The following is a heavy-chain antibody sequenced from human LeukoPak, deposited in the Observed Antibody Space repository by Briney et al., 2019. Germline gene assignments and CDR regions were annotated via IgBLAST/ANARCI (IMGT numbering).Heavy chain of an antibody. Sequence: GASVKVSCKASGYTFTSYAMHWVRQAPGQRLEWMGWINAGNGNTKYSQKFQGRVTITRDTSASTAYMELSSLRSEDTAVYYCARDRIFGSSWYSDAFDIWGQGTMVTVSS. CDR2: INAGNGNT. CDR3: ARDRIFGSSWYSDAFDI. CDR1: GYTFTSYA. J-gene: IGHJ3*02. V-gene: IGHV1-3*01. D-gene: IGHD6-13*01.